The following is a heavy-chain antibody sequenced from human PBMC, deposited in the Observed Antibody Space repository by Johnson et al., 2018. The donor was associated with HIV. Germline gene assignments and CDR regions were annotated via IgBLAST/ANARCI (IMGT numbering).Heavy chain of an antibody. CDR3: TTSGRRDGYNYAGDAFDI. J-gene: IGHJ3*02. V-gene: IGHV3-15*01. D-gene: IGHD5-24*01. CDR2: IKSKTDGGTP. Sequence: EVQLLESGGGVVQPGGSLRLSCAASGFTFSSYGMHWVRQAPGKGLEWVGRIKSKTDGGTPDYAAPVKGRFTIPRDDSKNTLYLQMNSLKTEDTAVYYCTTSGRRDGYNYAGDAFDIWGQGTMVTVSS. CDR1: GFTFSSYG.